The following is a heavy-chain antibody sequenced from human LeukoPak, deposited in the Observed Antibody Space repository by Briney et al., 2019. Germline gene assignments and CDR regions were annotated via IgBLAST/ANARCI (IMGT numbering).Heavy chain of an antibody. Sequence: SETLSLTCTVSGGSISSYYWSRIRQPPGKGLEWIGYIYYSGSTNYNPSLKSRVTISVDTSKNQFSLKLSSVTAADTAVYYCARDGDSLDYWGQGTLVTVSS. CDR1: GGSISSYY. V-gene: IGHV4-59*01. CDR2: IYYSGST. CDR3: ARDGDSLDY. D-gene: IGHD2-21*02. J-gene: IGHJ4*02.